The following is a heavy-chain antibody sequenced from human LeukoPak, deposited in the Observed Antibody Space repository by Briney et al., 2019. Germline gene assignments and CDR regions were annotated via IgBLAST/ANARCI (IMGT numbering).Heavy chain of an antibody. CDR2: VKGDGSFT. J-gene: IGHJ4*02. CDR3: VRDGDDFNFDY. Sequence: GGSLRLSCAASGFTFSSYWMHWVRQAPGKGLVWVSRVKGDGSFTNYADSVYGRFTISRDNAKNTLYLHMHSLRAEYTAVYYCVRDGDDFNFDYWGQGNLVTVSS. V-gene: IGHV3-74*01. D-gene: IGHD5-24*01. CDR1: GFTFSSYW.